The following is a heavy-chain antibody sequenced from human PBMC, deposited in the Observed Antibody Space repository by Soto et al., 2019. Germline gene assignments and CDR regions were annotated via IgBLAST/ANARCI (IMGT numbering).Heavy chain of an antibody. CDR1: GDSITSNGYF. J-gene: IGHJ4*02. CDR3: ARDKITGLFDY. D-gene: IGHD2-8*02. CDR2: INHSGST. V-gene: IGHV4-39*07. Sequence: SETLSLTCTVSGDSITSNGYFWTWIRQPPGTGLEWIGEINHSGSTNYNPSLKSRVTISVDTSKNQFSLKLTSVTAADTAVYYCARDKITGLFDYWGQGTLVTVSS.